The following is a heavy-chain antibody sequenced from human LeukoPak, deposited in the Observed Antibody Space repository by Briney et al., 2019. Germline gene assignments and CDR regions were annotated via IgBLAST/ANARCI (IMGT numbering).Heavy chain of an antibody. D-gene: IGHD2-2*01. V-gene: IGHV3-30*18. CDR1: GFTFSSYG. CDR3: AKDKRTSYYYYMDV. Sequence: PGGSLRLSCAASGFTFSSYGMHWVRQAPGKGLEWVAVISYDGSNKYYADSVEGRFTISRDNSKNTLYLQMNSLRAEDTAVYYCAKDKRTSYYYYMDVWGKGTTVTVSS. J-gene: IGHJ6*03. CDR2: ISYDGSNK.